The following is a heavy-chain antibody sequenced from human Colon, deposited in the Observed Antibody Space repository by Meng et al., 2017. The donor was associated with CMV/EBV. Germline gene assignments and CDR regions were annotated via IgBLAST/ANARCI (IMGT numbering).Heavy chain of an antibody. CDR3: AQSPARLDY. CDR2: IITIFDTA. CDR1: GGTVSSYD. J-gene: IGHJ4*02. D-gene: IGHD6-6*01. Sequence: RVSWKACGGTVSSYDISWVQQTPGQGLEWMGGIITIFDTANYAQKYQGRVTITTDESTSTAYMELSSLRSEDTAVYYCAQSPARLDYWGQGTLVTVSS. V-gene: IGHV1-69*05.